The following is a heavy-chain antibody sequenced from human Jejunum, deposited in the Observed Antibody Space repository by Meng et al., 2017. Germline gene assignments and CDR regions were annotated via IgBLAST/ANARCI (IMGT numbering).Heavy chain of an antibody. CDR2: ILYDGSKT. Sequence: QVQLVESGGGVVQPGGSLRLSGAASGFTFSSYYMHWVRQAPGKGLEWVAVILYDGSKTYYADAVKGRFTISRDNSKNTLYLQMNSLRPEDTAVYYCAKDGQWPDRLDYWGLGTLVTVSS. J-gene: IGHJ4*02. CDR1: GFTFSSYY. D-gene: IGHD6-19*01. CDR3: AKDGQWPDRLDY. V-gene: IGHV3-30*18.